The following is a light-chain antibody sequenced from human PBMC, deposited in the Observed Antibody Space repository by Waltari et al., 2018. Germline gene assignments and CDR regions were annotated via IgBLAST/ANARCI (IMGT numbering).Light chain of an antibody. J-gene: IGKJ2*01. CDR3: QQSYSNPQT. CDR2: AAS. CDR1: QSISSY. Sequence: DIQMTQSPSSLSASVGDRVTISCRASQSISSYLNWYQQKPGEAPKLLIYAASNLQSGVPSRFSGSGSGTEVTLTISSLQPEDFATYYCQQSYSNPQTFGQGTKVEIK. V-gene: IGKV1-39*01.